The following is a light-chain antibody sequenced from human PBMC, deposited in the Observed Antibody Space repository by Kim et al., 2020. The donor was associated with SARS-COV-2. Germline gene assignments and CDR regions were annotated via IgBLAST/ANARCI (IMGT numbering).Light chain of an antibody. CDR3: QQYGTSPRT. Sequence: SPEKRATLSCRASHSVSSTYVAWYQQKPGQPPRLLIYGASSRAAGIPDRFSGSGSGTDFTLTISRLEPEDVAVYYCQQYGTSPRTFGQGTKVDIK. J-gene: IGKJ1*01. CDR1: HSVSSTY. V-gene: IGKV3-20*01. CDR2: GAS.